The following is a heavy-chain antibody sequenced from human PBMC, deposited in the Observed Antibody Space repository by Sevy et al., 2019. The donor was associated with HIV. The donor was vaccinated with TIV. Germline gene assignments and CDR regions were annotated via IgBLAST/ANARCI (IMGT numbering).Heavy chain of an antibody. J-gene: IGHJ3*01. CDR1: GFTFSVYA. CDR2: INGPYNSV. Sequence: GGSLRLSCAASGFTFSVYAMNWVRQAPGKGLEWVSSINGPYNSVNYGGSVQGRFTISRDNAKNSLFLQMNSLKAEDTAVYYCARATGTETLDAFDVWGQGTLVTVSS. D-gene: IGHD1-1*01. V-gene: IGHV3-21*01. CDR3: ARATGTETLDAFDV.